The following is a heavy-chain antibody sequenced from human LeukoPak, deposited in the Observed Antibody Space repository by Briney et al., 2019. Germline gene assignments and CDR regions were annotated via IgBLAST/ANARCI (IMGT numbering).Heavy chain of an antibody. J-gene: IGHJ4*02. V-gene: IGHV1-18*01. Sequence: ASVKVSCKASGYTFTSYGISWVRQAPGQGLEWMGWISAYNGNTNYAQKLQGRVTMTTDTSTSTAYMELRSLRSDDTAVYYCARDSPLSYGSGSVDDYWGRGTLVTVSS. CDR1: GYTFTSYG. CDR2: ISAYNGNT. D-gene: IGHD3-10*01. CDR3: ARDSPLSYGSGSVDDY.